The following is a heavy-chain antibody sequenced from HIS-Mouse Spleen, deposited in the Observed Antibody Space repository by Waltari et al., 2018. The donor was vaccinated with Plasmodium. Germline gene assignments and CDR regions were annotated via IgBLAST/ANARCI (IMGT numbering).Heavy chain of an antibody. D-gene: IGHD6-13*01. CDR2: IKQDGSEK. CDR3: ASSWYWYFDL. V-gene: IGHV3-7*01. Sequence: EVQMVESGGGLVQPGRYLTLPCDASGFTFSSYWMSWVRQVPGKGLEWVANIKQDGSEKYYVDSVKGRFTISRDNAKNSLYLQMNSLRAEDTAVYYCASSWYWYFDLWGRGTLVTVSS. J-gene: IGHJ2*01. CDR1: GFTFSSYW.